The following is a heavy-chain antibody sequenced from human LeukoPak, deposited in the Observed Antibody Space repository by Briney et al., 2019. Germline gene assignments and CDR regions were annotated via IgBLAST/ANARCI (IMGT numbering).Heavy chain of an antibody. CDR3: ARAGPMVVAARQYFQH. V-gene: IGHV4-34*01. CDR1: GGSFSGYY. D-gene: IGHD2-15*01. CDR2: INHSGST. Sequence: PSETLSLTCAVYGGSFSGYYWSWIRQPPGKGLEWIGEINHSGSTNYNPSLKSRVTISVDTSKNQFSLKLSSVTAADTAVYYCARAGPMVVAARQYFQHWGQGTLVTASS. J-gene: IGHJ1*01.